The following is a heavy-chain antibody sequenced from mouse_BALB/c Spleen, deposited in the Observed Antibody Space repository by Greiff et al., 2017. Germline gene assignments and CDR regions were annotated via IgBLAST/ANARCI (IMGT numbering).Heavy chain of an antibody. Sequence: VQLKESGPGLVKPSQSLSLTCTVTGYSITSDYAWNWIRQFPGNKLEWMGYISYSGSTSYNPSLKSRISITRDTSKNQFFLQLNSVTTEDTATYYCAQTGHYYAMDYWGQGTSVTVSS. CDR3: AQTGHYYAMDY. D-gene: IGHD4-1*01. V-gene: IGHV3-2*02. CDR1: GYSITSDYA. J-gene: IGHJ4*01. CDR2: ISYSGST.